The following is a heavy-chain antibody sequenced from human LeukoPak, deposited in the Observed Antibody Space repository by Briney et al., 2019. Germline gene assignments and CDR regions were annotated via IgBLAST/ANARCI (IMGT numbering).Heavy chain of an antibody. Sequence: GGSLRLSCTASGFTFSSYWMNWVRQAPGKGLEWVANIKQDGSEKYYVDSVKGRFTISRDNAKNSLYLQMNSLRAEDTAVYYCARDLDSSSWYGDYYYGMDVWGQGTTVTVSS. J-gene: IGHJ6*02. CDR2: IKQDGSEK. V-gene: IGHV3-7*03. CDR1: GFTFSSYW. CDR3: ARDLDSSSWYGDYYYGMDV. D-gene: IGHD6-13*01.